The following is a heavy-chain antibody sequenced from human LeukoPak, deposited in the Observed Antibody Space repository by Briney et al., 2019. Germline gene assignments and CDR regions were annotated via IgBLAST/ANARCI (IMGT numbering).Heavy chain of an antibody. Sequence: SETLSLTCTVSGGSISSSSYYWGWIRQPPGKGLEWIGSIYYSGSTYYNPSLKSRVTISVDTSKNQFSLKLSSVTAADTAVYYCGVYSYGRTYFDYWGQGTLVTVSS. CDR2: IYYSGST. J-gene: IGHJ4*02. CDR3: GVYSYGRTYFDY. CDR1: GGSISSSSYY. D-gene: IGHD5-18*01. V-gene: IGHV4-39*01.